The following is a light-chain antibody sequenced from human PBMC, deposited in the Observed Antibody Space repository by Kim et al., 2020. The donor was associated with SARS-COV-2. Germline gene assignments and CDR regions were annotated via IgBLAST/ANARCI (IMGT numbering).Light chain of an antibody. CDR1: QSIANY. V-gene: IGKV1-39*01. J-gene: IGKJ5*01. CDR2: AAS. CDR3: QQSYTTPIT. Sequence: DIQMTQSPSFLSASVGDRVTITCRASQSIANYLNWYQHKPPGKAPNLLLYAASTLHTGVPSRFSGSGSGTNFTLTVSGLQPEDFATYYCQQSYTTPITFGQGTRLEIK.